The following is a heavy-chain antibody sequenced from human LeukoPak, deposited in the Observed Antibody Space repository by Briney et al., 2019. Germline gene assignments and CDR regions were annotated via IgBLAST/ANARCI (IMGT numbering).Heavy chain of an antibody. D-gene: IGHD6-25*01. Sequence: ASVKVSYKASGYTFTGYYMHWVRQAPGRGLEWMGWINPNSGGTNYAQKFQGRVTMTRDTSISTAYMELSRLRSDDTAVYYCARVGRLGANVFDYWGQGTLVTVSS. V-gene: IGHV1-2*02. J-gene: IGHJ4*02. CDR2: INPNSGGT. CDR1: GYTFTGYY. CDR3: ARVGRLGANVFDY.